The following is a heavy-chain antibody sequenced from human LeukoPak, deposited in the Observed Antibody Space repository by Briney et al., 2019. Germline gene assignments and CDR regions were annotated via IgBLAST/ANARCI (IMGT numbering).Heavy chain of an antibody. Sequence: SETLSLTCTVSGGSISSSSYYWGWIRQPPGKGLEWIGEINHSGSTNYNPSLKSRVTISVDTSKNQFSLKLSSVTAADTAVYYCARVWLAFDYWGQGTLVTVSS. CDR2: INHSGST. V-gene: IGHV4-39*07. CDR1: GGSISSSSYY. J-gene: IGHJ4*02. D-gene: IGHD6-19*01. CDR3: ARVWLAFDY.